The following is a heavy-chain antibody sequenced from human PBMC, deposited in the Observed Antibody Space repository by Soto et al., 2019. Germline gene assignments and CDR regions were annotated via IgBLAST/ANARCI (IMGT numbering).Heavy chain of an antibody. CDR2: ISYDGSNK. CDR3: ARDPGGGDFWSGYYRPYYYYGMDV. D-gene: IGHD3-3*01. J-gene: IGHJ6*02. CDR1: GFTFSSYA. Sequence: PGGSLRLSCAASGFTFSSYAMHWVRQAPGKGLEWVAVISYDGSNKYYADSVKGRFTISRDNSKNTLYLQMNSLRAEDTAVYYCARDPGGGDFWSGYYRPYYYYGMDVWGQGTTVTVSS. V-gene: IGHV3-30-3*01.